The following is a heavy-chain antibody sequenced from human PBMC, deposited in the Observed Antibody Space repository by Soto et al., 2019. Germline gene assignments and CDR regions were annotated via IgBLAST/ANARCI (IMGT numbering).Heavy chain of an antibody. CDR1: GFTFSSYG. CDR2: IWYDGSNK. Sequence: GGSLRLSCAASGFTFSSYGMHWVRQAPGKGLEWVAVIWYDGSNKYYADSVKGRFTISRDNSKNTLYLQMNSLRAEDTAVYHCARERGCSSTSCYAGYYYGMDVWGQGTTVTVSS. V-gene: IGHV3-33*01. D-gene: IGHD2-2*01. CDR3: ARERGCSSTSCYAGYYYGMDV. J-gene: IGHJ6*02.